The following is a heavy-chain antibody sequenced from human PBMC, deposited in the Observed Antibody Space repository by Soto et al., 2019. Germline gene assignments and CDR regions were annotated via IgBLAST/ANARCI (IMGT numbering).Heavy chain of an antibody. J-gene: IGHJ6*02. CDR3: ARDLAYYDSKTGGMDV. CDR2: IWYDGSNK. Sequence: GGSLRLSCAASGFTFSSYGMHWVRQAPGKGLEWVAVIWYDGSNKYYADSVKGRFTISRDNSKNTLYLQMNSLRAEDTAVYYCARDLAYYDSKTGGMDVWGQGTTVTVSS. V-gene: IGHV3-33*01. D-gene: IGHD3-3*01. CDR1: GFTFSSYG.